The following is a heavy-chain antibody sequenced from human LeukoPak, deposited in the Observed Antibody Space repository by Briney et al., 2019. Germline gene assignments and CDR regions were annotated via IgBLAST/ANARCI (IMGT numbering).Heavy chain of an antibody. J-gene: IGHJ4*02. CDR3: ARRYYYNLGSFPFDF. Sequence: SETLSLTCAVSGGPFSGYFWSWIRQSSGRGLEWIGEIHNSGTTNYNPSLNSRVTISEDTSKNQFYLNLSSVSAADTAVYYCARRYYYNLGSFPFDFWGQGTLVTVSS. D-gene: IGHD3-10*01. V-gene: IGHV4-34*01. CDR1: GGPFSGYF. CDR2: IHNSGTT.